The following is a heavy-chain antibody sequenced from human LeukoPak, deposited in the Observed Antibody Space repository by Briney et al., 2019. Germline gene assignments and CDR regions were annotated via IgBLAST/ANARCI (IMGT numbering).Heavy chain of an antibody. CDR3: ARPFGPTRDSSGYCSD. CDR2: IKQDGGEK. J-gene: IGHJ4*02. V-gene: IGHV3-7*01. D-gene: IGHD3-22*01. CDR1: GFTFSTYW. Sequence: GGSLRLSCTASGFTFSTYWMSWVRQAPGKGLEWVANIKQDGGEKYYVDSVKGRFTISRDNAKNSLYLQMNSLRAEDTAVYYCARPFGPTRDSSGYCSDWGQGTLVTVSS.